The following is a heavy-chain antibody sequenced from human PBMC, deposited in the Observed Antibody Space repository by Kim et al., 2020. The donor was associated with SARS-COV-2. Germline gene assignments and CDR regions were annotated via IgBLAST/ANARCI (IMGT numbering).Heavy chain of an antibody. V-gene: IGHV3-9*01. Sequence: ADALQGRFTISRDNAKNSLYLQMNSLRAEDTALYYCAKDFLGDGSGNLDYWGQGTLVTVSS. CDR3: AKDFLGDGSGNLDY. J-gene: IGHJ4*02. D-gene: IGHD3-10*01.